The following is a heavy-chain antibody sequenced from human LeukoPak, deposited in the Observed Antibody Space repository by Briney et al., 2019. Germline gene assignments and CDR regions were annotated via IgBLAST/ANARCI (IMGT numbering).Heavy chain of an antibody. CDR1: GYTFTGYY. CDR3: ARPVDREVYGLGSYYHL. J-gene: IGHJ5*02. CDR2: INPNSGGT. Sequence: ASVKVSCKASGYTFTGYYIHWVRQAPGQGLEWMGWINPNSGGTNYSQKFQGRVTMTRDTSISTAYMELSRLRSDDTAVYYCARPVDREVYGLGSYYHLWGQGTLVTVSS. D-gene: IGHD3-10*01. V-gene: IGHV1-2*02.